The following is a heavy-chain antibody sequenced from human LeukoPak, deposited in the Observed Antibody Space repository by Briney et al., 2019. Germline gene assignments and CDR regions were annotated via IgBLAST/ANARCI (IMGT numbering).Heavy chain of an antibody. CDR3: ARDTRSYSSVFLDP. CDR2: IYTSGST. V-gene: IGHV4-4*07. D-gene: IGHD6-25*01. J-gene: IGHJ5*02. CDR1: GGSISNYY. Sequence: SETLSHTCTVSGGSISNYYWTWIRQPAGKGLEWIGRIYTSGSTNYNPSLKSRVTMSVDTSKNQFSLKLSSVTAADTAVYYCARDTRSYSSVFLDPWGQGTLVTVSS.